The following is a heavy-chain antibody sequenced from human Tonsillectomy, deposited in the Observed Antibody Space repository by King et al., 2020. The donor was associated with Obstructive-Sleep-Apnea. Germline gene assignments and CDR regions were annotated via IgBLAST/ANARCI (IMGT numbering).Heavy chain of an antibody. V-gene: IGHV3-7*01. D-gene: IGHD4-23*01. CDR2: IKQDGSER. CDR1: GFTFSNSW. Sequence: VQLVESGGGLVQPGGSLRLSCAASGFTFSNSWMSWIRQAPGKGLEWVANIKQDGSERYYVDPVKGRFTISRDNAKNSLYLQMNSLRAADTAVFHCAGNVGGYSGNWGQGTLVTVAS. CDR3: AGNVGGYSGN. J-gene: IGHJ4*02.